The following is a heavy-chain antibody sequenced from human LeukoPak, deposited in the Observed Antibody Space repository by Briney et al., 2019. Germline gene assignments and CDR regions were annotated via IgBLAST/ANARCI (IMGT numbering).Heavy chain of an antibody. CDR1: GFTFKTYW. J-gene: IGHJ4*02. CDR2: SNSDGSST. V-gene: IGHV3-74*01. Sequence: GGSLRLSCAASGFTFKTYWMHWVRQAPGKELVWVSHSNSDGSSTSYADSVRGRFTISRDNAKNTLYLQMNSLRAEDTAVYYCARDRGIVVAAIQSYFDYWGQGTLVTVSS. CDR3: ARDRGIVVAAIQSYFDY. D-gene: IGHD2-15*01.